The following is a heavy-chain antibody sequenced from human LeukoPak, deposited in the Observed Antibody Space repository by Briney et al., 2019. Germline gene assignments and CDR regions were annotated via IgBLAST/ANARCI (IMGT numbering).Heavy chain of an antibody. CDR3: ARRGSSTFFGYFDY. V-gene: IGHV4-34*01. Sequence: SETLSLTCAVYGGSFSGYYWSWIRQPPGKGLEWIGEINHSGSTNYNPSLKSRVTISVDTSKSQFSLKLSSVTAADTAVYYCARRGSSTFFGYFDYWGQGTLVTVSS. CDR2: INHSGST. J-gene: IGHJ4*02. D-gene: IGHD2-2*01. CDR1: GGSFSGYY.